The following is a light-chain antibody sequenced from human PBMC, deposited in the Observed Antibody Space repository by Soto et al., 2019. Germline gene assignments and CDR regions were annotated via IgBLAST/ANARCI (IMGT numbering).Light chain of an antibody. CDR3: QQTYSTPYT. CDR2: GAS. V-gene: IGKV1-39*01. J-gene: IGKJ2*01. CDR1: HRMSRH. Sequence: DILMTQSQSSLSASVGDGVTITCRASHRMSRHVNWYHQRPGKAPTLLIFGASVLQSGVPSRFSGTGSGTEVTLTISSLQPEDLGTYYCQQTYSTPYTFGQGTTVVIK.